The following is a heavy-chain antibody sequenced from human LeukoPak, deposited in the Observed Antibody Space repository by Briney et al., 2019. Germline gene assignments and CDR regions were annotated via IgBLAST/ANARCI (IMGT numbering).Heavy chain of an antibody. CDR3: ARPLSCGGSMDV. CDR2: INHSGST. Sequence: SETLSLTCAVYGGSFSGYYWSWSRQPPGKGLEWIGEINHSGSTNYNPSLKSRVTISVDTSKNQFSLKLSSVTAADTAVYYCARPLSCGGSMDVWGQGTTVTVSS. V-gene: IGHV4-34*01. D-gene: IGHD2-15*01. J-gene: IGHJ6*02. CDR1: GGSFSGYY.